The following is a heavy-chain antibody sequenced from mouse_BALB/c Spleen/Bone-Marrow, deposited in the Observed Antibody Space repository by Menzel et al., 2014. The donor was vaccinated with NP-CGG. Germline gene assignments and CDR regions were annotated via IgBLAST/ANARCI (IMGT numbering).Heavy chain of an antibody. CDR1: GFTFSNYG. Sequence: EVKVVESGGGLVQPGGSLKLSCAASGFTFSNYGMSWVRQTPDKRLELVATINSNGGSTYYPDSVKGRFTISRDTAKNTLYLLMSSLKSEETAMYYCVRGNYGNYVDYFDFWGQGTTLTVSS. CDR3: VRGNYGNYVDYFDF. V-gene: IGHV5-6-3*01. CDR2: INSNGGST. D-gene: IGHD2-1*01. J-gene: IGHJ2*01.